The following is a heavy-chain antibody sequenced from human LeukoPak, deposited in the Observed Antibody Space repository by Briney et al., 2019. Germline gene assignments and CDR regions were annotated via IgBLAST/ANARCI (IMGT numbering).Heavy chain of an antibody. Sequence: SETLSLTCTVSGGSISSYYWSWIRQPPGKGLEWIGYIYYSGSTNYNSSPKSRVTISVDTSKNQFSLKLSSVTAADTAVYYCARPSYYYDKDAFDIWGQGTMVTVSS. D-gene: IGHD3-22*01. CDR3: ARPSYYYDKDAFDI. V-gene: IGHV4-59*08. CDR1: GGSISSYY. J-gene: IGHJ3*02. CDR2: IYYSGST.